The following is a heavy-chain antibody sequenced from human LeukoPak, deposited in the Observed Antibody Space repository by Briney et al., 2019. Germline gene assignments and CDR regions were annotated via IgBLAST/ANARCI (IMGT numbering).Heavy chain of an antibody. V-gene: IGHV4-39*01. D-gene: IGHD3-9*01. CDR3: SRYFDWLPFRVGAFDI. CDR1: GGSISSSSYY. Sequence: SETLSLTCTVSGGSISSSSYYWGWIRQPPGKGLEWIGSIYYSGSTYYNPSLKSRVTISVDTSKNQFSLKLSSVTAADTAVYYCSRYFDWLPFRVGAFDIWGQGTMVTVSS. CDR2: IYYSGST. J-gene: IGHJ3*02.